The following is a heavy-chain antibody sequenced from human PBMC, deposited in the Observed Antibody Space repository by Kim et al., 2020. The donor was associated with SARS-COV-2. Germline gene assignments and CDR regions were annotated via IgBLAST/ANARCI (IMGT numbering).Heavy chain of an antibody. CDR2: IIPIFGTA. CDR1: GGTFSSYA. D-gene: IGHD3-10*01. CDR3: VRGSGSWRRDYYYYYGMDV. Sequence: SVKVSCKASGGTFSSYAISWVRQAPGQGLEWMGGIIPIFGTANYAQKFQGRVTITADESTSTAYMELSSLRSEDTAVYYCVRGSGSWRRDYYYYYGMDVWGQGTTVTVSS. J-gene: IGHJ6*02. V-gene: IGHV1-69*13.